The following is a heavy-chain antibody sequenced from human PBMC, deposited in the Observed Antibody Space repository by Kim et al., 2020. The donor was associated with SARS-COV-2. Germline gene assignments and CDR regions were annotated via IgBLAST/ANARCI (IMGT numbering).Heavy chain of an antibody. J-gene: IGHJ2*01. V-gene: IGHV3-30*04. CDR1: LGFNH. CDR3: AGEGQSSGRAGTFYF. CDR2: ISAGGMRH. D-gene: IGHD1-7*01. Sequence: GGSLRLSCVISLGFNHLHWVRQAPGRLLEWVAAISAGGMRHYSYASEKGRFTISRDNPNNIMFLQLDSRGTEDTAVYYCAGEGQSSGRAGTFYFWGRGT.